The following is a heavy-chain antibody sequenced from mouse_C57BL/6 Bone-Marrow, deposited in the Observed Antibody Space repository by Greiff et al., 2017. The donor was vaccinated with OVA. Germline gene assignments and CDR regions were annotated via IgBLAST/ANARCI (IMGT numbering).Heavy chain of an antibody. CDR1: GFNIKDDY. CDR3: TTWGYYGSFDY. CDR2: IDPENGDT. Sequence: VQLQQSGAELVRPGASVKLSCTASGFNIKDDYMHWVKQRPEQGLEWIGWIDPENGDTEYASKFQGKATITADTSSNTAYLQLSSLTSEDTAVYYCTTWGYYGSFDYWGQGTTLTVSS. J-gene: IGHJ2*01. V-gene: IGHV14-4*01. D-gene: IGHD1-1*01.